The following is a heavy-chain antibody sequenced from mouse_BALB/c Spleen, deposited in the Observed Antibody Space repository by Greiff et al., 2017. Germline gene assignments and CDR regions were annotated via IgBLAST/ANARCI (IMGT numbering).Heavy chain of an antibody. J-gene: IGHJ2*01. CDR1: GYTFTSYW. Sequence: QVQLQQPGAELVKPGASVKLSCKASGYTFTSYWMHWVKQRPGQGLEWIGEINPSNGRTNYNEKFKSKATLTVDKSSSTAYMQLSSLTSEDSAVYYCARSDYRYDYFDYWGQGTTLTVSS. D-gene: IGHD2-14*01. CDR2: INPSNGRT. CDR3: ARSDYRYDYFDY. V-gene: IGHV1S81*02.